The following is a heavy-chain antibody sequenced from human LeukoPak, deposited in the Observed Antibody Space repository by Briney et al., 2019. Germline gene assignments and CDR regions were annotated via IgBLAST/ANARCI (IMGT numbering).Heavy chain of an antibody. D-gene: IGHD3-9*01. V-gene: IGHV3-48*01. CDR1: GFTFSSYS. J-gene: IGHJ4*02. CDR3: ARDFGYDILTGIDY. Sequence: GGSLRLSCAASGFTFSSYSMYWVRQAPGKGLEWVSYISSSSSTIYYADSVKGRFTISRDNAKNSLYLQMNSLRAEDTAVYYCARDFGYDILTGIDYWGQGTLVTVSS. CDR2: ISSSSSTI.